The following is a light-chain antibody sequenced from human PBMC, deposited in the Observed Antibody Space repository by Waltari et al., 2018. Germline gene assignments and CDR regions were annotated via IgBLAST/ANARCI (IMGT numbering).Light chain of an antibody. CDR2: ESS. CDR1: RSDVGSYNL. Sequence: QSALIQPASVSGSPGQSITLSCTGTRSDVGSYNLVSWYQQHPGKAPRLMIYESSKRPSGGSNRFSGSKSGNTASLTISGLQAEDEADYYCCSRVFGTGTKVTVL. V-gene: IGLV2-23*01. CDR3: CSRV. J-gene: IGLJ1*01.